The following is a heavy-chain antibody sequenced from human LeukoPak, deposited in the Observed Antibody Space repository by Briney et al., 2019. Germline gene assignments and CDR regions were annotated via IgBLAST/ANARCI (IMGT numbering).Heavy chain of an antibody. CDR2: IYIGGSA. D-gene: IGHD6-13*01. Sequence: GGSLRLSCAASGFTFSTYSMNWVRQAPGKGLEWVSVIYIGGSAYYADSVRGRFTISRDNSKNTLYLQMNSLRAEDTAVYYCARDMYSGSWQFDYWGQGTLVTVSS. CDR1: GFTFSTYS. CDR3: ARDMYSGSWQFDY. V-gene: IGHV3-53*01. J-gene: IGHJ4*02.